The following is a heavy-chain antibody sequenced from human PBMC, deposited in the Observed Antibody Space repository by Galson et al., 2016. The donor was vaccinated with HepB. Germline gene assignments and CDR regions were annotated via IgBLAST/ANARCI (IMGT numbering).Heavy chain of an antibody. V-gene: IGHV3-53*01. Sequence: SLRLSCAASGLTVSNNYMRWVRQAPGKGLEWVSLIYSGGTTKYADSVKGRFTISRDSSKNTLHLQVNSLRAEDTGVYYCARDPPAVATATWGWGQGTLVTVSS. CDR1: GLTVSNNY. CDR3: ARDPPAVATATWG. J-gene: IGHJ4*02. CDR2: IYSGGTT. D-gene: IGHD2-2*01.